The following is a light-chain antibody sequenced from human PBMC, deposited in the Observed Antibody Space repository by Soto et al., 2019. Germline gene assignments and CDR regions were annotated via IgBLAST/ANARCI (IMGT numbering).Light chain of an antibody. CDR1: ETVATN. CDR3: QVYDGSLFT. V-gene: IGKV3-15*01. J-gene: IGKJ3*01. Sequence: EVVMTQSPATLSVSPGERATLSCRASETVATNLAWYQQKPGQAPRLLISGASTRAAGISDRFRGSGSGTEFTLTISSLRSEDFVVYYCQVYDGSLFTFGPGTKVDFK. CDR2: GAS.